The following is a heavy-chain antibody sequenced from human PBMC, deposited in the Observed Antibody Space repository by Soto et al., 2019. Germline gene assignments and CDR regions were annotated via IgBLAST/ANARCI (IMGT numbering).Heavy chain of an antibody. J-gene: IGHJ4*02. CDR1: GFPFSSYS. Sequence: PGGSLRLSCAASGFPFSSYSMNWVRQAPGKGLEWVSYISSSSSTIYYADSVKGRFTISRDNAKNSLYLQMNSLRAEDTAVYYCARDRTLDYWGQGTLVTVSS. CDR2: ISSSSSTI. V-gene: IGHV3-48*01. CDR3: ARDRTLDY.